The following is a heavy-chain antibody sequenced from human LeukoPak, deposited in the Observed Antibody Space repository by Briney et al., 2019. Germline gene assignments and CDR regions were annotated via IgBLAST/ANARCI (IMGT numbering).Heavy chain of an antibody. CDR3: AKDLGRFGELVFDY. D-gene: IGHD3-10*01. V-gene: IGHV3-30*18. Sequence: PGGSLRLSCAASGFTFSSYGMHWVRQAPGKGLEWVAVISYDGSNKYYADSVKGRFTISRDNSKNTLYLQMNSLRAEDTAVYYCAKDLGRFGELVFDYWGQGTLGTVSS. J-gene: IGHJ4*02. CDR1: GFTFSSYG. CDR2: ISYDGSNK.